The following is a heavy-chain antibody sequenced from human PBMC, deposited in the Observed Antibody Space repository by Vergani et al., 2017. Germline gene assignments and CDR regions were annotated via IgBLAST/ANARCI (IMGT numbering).Heavy chain of an antibody. CDR3: ARVGDSGSYYRGVYYYYMDV. CDR1: GDSVSSNSAA. D-gene: IGHD1-26*01. V-gene: IGHV6-1*01. Sequence: QVQLQQSGPGLVKPSQTLSLTCAISGDSVSSNSAAWNWIRQSPSRGLEWLGRTYYRSKWYNDYAVSVKSRITINPDTSKNQFSLQLNSVTPEDTAVYYCARVGDSGSYYRGVYYYYMDVWGKGTTVTVSS. CDR2: TYYRSKWYN. J-gene: IGHJ6*03.